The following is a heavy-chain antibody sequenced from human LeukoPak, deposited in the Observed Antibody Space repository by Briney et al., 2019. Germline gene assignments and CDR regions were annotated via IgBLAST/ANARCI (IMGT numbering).Heavy chain of an antibody. Sequence: GGSLRLSCAASGFTFSSYSMNWVRQAPGKGLEWVSSISSSSSYIYYADSVKGRFTISRDNAKNSLYLQMNSLRAEDTAVYYCARVPTYYDILTHERFDYWGQGTLVTVSS. CDR1: GFTFSSYS. D-gene: IGHD3-9*01. CDR2: ISSSSSYI. CDR3: ARVPTYYDILTHERFDY. V-gene: IGHV3-21*01. J-gene: IGHJ4*02.